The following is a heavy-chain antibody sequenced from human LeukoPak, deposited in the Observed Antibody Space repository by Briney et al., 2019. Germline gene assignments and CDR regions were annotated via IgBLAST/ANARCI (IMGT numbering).Heavy chain of an antibody. V-gene: IGHV3-11*04. Sequence: PGGSLRLSCAASGFTFSDYYMSWIRQTPGKGLEWVSYISSSGSTIYYADSVKGRFTISRDNAKNSLYLQMNSLRAEDTAVYYCARDTWAKYYDFWSGHPNWYFDLWGRGTLVTVSS. CDR1: GFTFSDYY. CDR3: ARDTWAKYYDFWSGHPNWYFDL. CDR2: ISSSGSTI. D-gene: IGHD3-3*01. J-gene: IGHJ2*01.